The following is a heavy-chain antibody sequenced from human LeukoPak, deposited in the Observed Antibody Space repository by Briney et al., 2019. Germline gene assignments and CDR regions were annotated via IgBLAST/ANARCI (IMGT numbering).Heavy chain of an antibody. CDR1: GYTFTGYY. CDR2: INPNSGGT. D-gene: IGHD5-18*01. CDR3: ARDPDTAMVPQYYFDY. Sequence: ASVKVSCKASGYTFTGYYKHWVRQAPGQGLEWMGWINPNSGGTNYAQKFQGRVTMTRDTSISTAYMELSRLRSDDTAVYYCARDPDTAMVPQYYFDYWGQGTLVTVSS. V-gene: IGHV1-2*02. J-gene: IGHJ4*02.